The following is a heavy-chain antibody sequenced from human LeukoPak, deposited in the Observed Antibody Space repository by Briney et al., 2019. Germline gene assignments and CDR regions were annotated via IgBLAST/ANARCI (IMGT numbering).Heavy chain of an antibody. D-gene: IGHD4-17*01. CDR1: GYTFTSYD. J-gene: IGHJ4*02. CDR2: IIPILGIA. V-gene: IGHV1-69*04. CDR3: ARDGGNDYGDYERGRIDY. Sequence: GASVKVSCKASGYTFTSYDISWVRQAPGQGLEWMGRIIPILGIANYAQKFQGRVTITADKSTSTAYMELSSLRSEDTAVYYCARDGGNDYGDYERGRIDYWGQGPLVTVSS.